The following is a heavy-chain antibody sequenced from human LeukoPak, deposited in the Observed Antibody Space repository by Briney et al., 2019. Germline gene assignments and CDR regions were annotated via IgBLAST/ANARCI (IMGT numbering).Heavy chain of an antibody. CDR1: GYTFTSYD. Sequence: ASVKVSCKASGYTFTSYDINWVRQATGQGLEWMGWMNPNSGNTGYAQKFQGRVIMTRNTSISTAYMELSSLRSEDTAVYYCARAGGVAVVPRWFDPWGQGTLVTVSS. CDR3: ARAGGVAVVPRWFDP. CDR2: MNPNSGNT. V-gene: IGHV1-8*01. D-gene: IGHD6-19*01. J-gene: IGHJ5*02.